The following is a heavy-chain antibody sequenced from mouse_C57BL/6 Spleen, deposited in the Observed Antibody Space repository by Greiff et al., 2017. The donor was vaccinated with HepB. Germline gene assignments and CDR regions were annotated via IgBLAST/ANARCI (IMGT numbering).Heavy chain of an antibody. CDR2: IYPGDGDT. D-gene: IGHD1-1*01. J-gene: IGHJ4*01. V-gene: IGHV1-82*01. CDR3: AREGYYGSSSYYAMDY. Sequence: QVQLQQSGPELVKPGASVKISCKASGYAFSSSWMNWVKQRPGKGLEWIGRIYPGDGDTNYNGKFKGKATLTADKSSSTAYMQLSSLTSEDSAVSFCAREGYYGSSSYYAMDYWGQGTSVTVSS. CDR1: GYAFSSSW.